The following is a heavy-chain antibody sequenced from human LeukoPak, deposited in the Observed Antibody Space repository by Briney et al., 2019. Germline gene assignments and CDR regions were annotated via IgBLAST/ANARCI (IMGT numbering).Heavy chain of an antibody. Sequence: PSETLSLTCAVYGGSFSGYYWSWIRQPPGKGLEWIGEINHSGSTNYNPSLRSRVTISVDTSKNQFSLKLSSVTAADTAVYYCAGVRPVRGYLSGSYGGVDIWGQGTMVTVAS. J-gene: IGHJ3*02. D-gene: IGHD1-26*01. V-gene: IGHV4-34*01. CDR1: GGSFSGYY. CDR3: AGVRPVRGYLSGSYGGVDI. CDR2: INHSGST.